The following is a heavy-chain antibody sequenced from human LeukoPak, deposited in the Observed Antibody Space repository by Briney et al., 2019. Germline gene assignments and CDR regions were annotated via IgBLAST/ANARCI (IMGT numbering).Heavy chain of an antibody. D-gene: IGHD5-24*01. V-gene: IGHV3-23*01. CDR1: GFTFRGAA. Sequence: GGSLRLSCAVSGFTFRGAAMTWVRQAPGKGLEWVSLISSSGNNGYYADSVKGRFTISRDNSKNTLSLQMNSLRVEDTAIYYCAKDIQLSTWGLGTRVTVSS. CDR3: AKDIQLST. J-gene: IGHJ3*01. CDR2: ISSSGNNG.